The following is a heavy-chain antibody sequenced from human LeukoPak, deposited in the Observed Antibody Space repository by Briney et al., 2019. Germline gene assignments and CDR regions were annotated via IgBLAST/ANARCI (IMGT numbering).Heavy chain of an antibody. D-gene: IGHD3-10*01. CDR2: IYHGGST. V-gene: IGHV4-38-2*02. CDR3: ARDRGYETGLGY. J-gene: IGHJ4*02. Sequence: SETLSLTCTVSGYSISTLSNWGWIRQSPGKGLEWIGSIYHGGSTYYNPSLKSRVTITVDTSKNQFSLKLSSVIAADTAVYYCARDRGYETGLGYWGQGTLVTVSS. CDR1: GYSISTLSN.